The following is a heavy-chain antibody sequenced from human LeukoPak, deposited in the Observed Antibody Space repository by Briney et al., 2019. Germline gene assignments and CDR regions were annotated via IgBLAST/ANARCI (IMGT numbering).Heavy chain of an antibody. D-gene: IGHD6-6*01. CDR1: GYTLTELS. CDR3: ATVGIAARPREDY. CDR2: FDPEDGET. Sequence: ASVNVSCKFSGYTLTELSMHWVRQAPGKGLEWMGGFDPEDGETIYAQKFQGRVTMTEDTSTDTAYMELSSLRSEDTAVYYCATVGIAARPREDYWGQGTLVTVSS. J-gene: IGHJ4*02. V-gene: IGHV1-24*01.